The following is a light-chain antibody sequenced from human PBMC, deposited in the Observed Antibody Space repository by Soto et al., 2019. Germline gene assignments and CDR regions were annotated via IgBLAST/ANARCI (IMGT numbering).Light chain of an antibody. CDR1: QSVSSSY. J-gene: IGKJ5*01. CDR2: GAS. Sequence: EIVLTQSPGTLSLSPGERATLSCRARQSVSSSYLAWYQQKPGQAPRLLIYGASSRATGIPDRFSASGSGTDFTPTISRLVREDFAVYYCRQYGSSLLVTVGRGTRLEIK. V-gene: IGKV3-20*01. CDR3: RQYGSSLLVT.